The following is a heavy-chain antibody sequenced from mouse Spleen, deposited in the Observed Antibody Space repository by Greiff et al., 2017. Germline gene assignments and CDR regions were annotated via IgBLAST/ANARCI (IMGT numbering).Heavy chain of an antibody. J-gene: IGHJ2*01. CDR2: ISSGSSTI. CDR1: GFTFSSFG. Sequence: DVKLVESGGGLVQPGGSRKLSCAASGFTFSSFGMHWVRQAPEKGLEWVAYISSGSSTIYYADTVKGRFTISRDNPKNTLFLQMTSLRSEDTAMYYCARSEVDYWGQGTTLTVSS. CDR3: ARSEVDY. V-gene: IGHV5-17*02.